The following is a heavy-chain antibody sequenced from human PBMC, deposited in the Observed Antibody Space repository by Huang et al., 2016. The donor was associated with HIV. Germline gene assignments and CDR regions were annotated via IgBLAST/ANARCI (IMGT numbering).Heavy chain of an antibody. V-gene: IGHV4-34*01. Sequence: QVQLQQWGAGLLRPSETLSLTCAVYGGSFSGYYGTWIRQPPGKGLEWIGEINHSESTNYNPSLKSRVTISVDTSRSQFSLTLTSVTAADTAVYYCARGQGGYYYYMDVWGKGTTVTVSS. J-gene: IGHJ6*03. CDR2: INHSEST. CDR1: GGSFSGYY. CDR3: ARGQGGYYYYMDV.